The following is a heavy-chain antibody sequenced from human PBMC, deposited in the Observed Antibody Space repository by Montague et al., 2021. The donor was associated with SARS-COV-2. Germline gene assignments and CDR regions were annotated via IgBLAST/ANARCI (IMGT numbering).Heavy chain of an antibody. J-gene: IGHJ3*02. D-gene: IGHD4-23*01. Sequence: SETLSLICTVSGGSITGYYWSWLRRSPGKGLEWIAYIYDGGAVNYNPSLWSRVTISTDTSKNQLSLKVNSVTAADTAVYYCVRDHPYGGPRGAYDIWGQGTVVTVSS. CDR2: IYDGGAV. V-gene: IGHV4-59*01. CDR3: VRDHPYGGPRGAYDI. CDR1: GGSITGYY.